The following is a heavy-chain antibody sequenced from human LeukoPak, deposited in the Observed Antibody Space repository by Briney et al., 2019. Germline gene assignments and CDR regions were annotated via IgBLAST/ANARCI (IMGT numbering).Heavy chain of an antibody. Sequence: ASVKVSCKASGYTFTDYYVHWVRQAPGLGLEWMGIINPLRGITFYAQKFQGRVTMTSDTSTNTVYMELSSLISEDTAVYYCARDITIFGVVIRSYYYGMDVWGQGTTVTVSS. D-gene: IGHD3-3*01. V-gene: IGHV1-46*01. CDR1: GYTFTDYY. CDR2: INPLRGIT. CDR3: ARDITIFGVVIRSYYYGMDV. J-gene: IGHJ6*02.